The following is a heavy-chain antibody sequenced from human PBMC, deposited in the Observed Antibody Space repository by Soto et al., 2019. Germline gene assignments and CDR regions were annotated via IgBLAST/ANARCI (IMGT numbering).Heavy chain of an antibody. CDR1: GGSFSGYY. CDR3: ARFNFVGEFFRRYGMDV. CDR2: INHSGST. Sequence: SETLSLTCAVYGGSFSGYYWSWIRQPPGKGLEWIGEINHSGSTNYNPSLKSRVTISVDTSKNQFSLKLSSVTAADTAVYYCARFNFVGEFFRRYGMDVWGQGTTVTVSS. J-gene: IGHJ6*02. D-gene: IGHD3-10*01. V-gene: IGHV4-34*01.